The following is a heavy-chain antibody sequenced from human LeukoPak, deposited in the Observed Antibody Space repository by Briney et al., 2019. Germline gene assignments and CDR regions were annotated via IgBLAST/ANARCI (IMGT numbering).Heavy chain of an antibody. D-gene: IGHD6-6*01. CDR2: INPTGGST. J-gene: IGHJ4*02. CDR1: GYTFPSYF. Sequence: ASVKVSCKASGYTFPSYFMHWVRQAPGQGLEWMGIINPTGGSTTYAQKFQGRVTMTRDASTSTVYMELSSLRSDDTAVYYCARTAARRFDYWGQGTLVTVSS. V-gene: IGHV1-46*01. CDR3: ARTAARRFDY.